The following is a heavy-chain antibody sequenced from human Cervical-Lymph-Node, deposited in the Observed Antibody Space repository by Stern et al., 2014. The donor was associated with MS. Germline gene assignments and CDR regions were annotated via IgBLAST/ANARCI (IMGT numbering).Heavy chain of an antibody. D-gene: IGHD1-26*01. Sequence: EVQLVQSGAEVKKPGESLKISCQGSEYNFGTYWIAWVRQMPGRGLEWMGTIYPSDSDTRSSPSFQGQVTFSADTSINTAYLQWSSLKASDTAMYFCARRVGNIVGITRFDSWGQGTLVTVSS. CDR3: ARRVGNIVGITRFDS. V-gene: IGHV5-51*01. CDR2: IYPSDSDT. J-gene: IGHJ4*02. CDR1: EYNFGTYW.